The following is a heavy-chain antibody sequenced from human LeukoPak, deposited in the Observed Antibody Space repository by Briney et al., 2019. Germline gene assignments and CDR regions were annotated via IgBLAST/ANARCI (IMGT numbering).Heavy chain of an antibody. CDR1: GGSFSCYF. V-gene: IGHV4-59*08. J-gene: IGHJ4*02. CDR3: ARRALASSSIPYYDC. Sequence: PSATLSLTCTVSGGSFSCYFCSWIRQPAGKGLEWIGYIYYTGSTNYNPSVQGRVTISVGTSKNQFSLTLNSLTAADTAVYYCARRALASSSIPYYDCWGQGALVTVSS. D-gene: IGHD2-21*01. CDR2: IYYTGST.